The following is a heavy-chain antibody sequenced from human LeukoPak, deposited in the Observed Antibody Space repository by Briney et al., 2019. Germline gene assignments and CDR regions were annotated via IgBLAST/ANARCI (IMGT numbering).Heavy chain of an antibody. CDR1: GFSFGCYG. V-gene: IGHV3-48*04. J-gene: IGHJ4*02. D-gene: IGHD5-24*01. Sequence: GESLRLSCAASGFSFGCYGLSWVRQAPGKGPQWVSYISGNGGTTHYAASVEGRFTISRDNAKNLLFLQINSLRVEDTAVYYCARETPRRGETRDGYRWGQGTVVTVSS. CDR2: ISGNGGTT. CDR3: ARETPRRGETRDGYR.